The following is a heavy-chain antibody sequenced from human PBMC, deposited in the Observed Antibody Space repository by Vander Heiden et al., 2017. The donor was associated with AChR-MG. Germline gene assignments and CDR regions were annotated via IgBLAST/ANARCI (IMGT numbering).Heavy chain of an antibody. CDR1: GGPFSRYV. CDR3: AREEGTGSSSWYDY. D-gene: IGHD6-13*01. Sequence: QVQLAQSGAEVKKPGSSVKVSCKASGGPFSRYVISWVRQAPGQGLEWMGGIIPIFGTANYAQKFQGRVTITADGSTSTAYMELSSLRSEDTAVYYCAREEGTGSSSWYDYWGQGTLVTVSS. J-gene: IGHJ4*02. V-gene: IGHV1-69*01. CDR2: IIPIFGTA.